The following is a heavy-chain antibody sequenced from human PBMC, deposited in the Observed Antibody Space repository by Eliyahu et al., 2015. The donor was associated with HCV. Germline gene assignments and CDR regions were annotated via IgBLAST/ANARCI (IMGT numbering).Heavy chain of an antibody. CDR1: GFXFSSYS. CDR2: ISSSSSTI. Sequence: EVQLVESGGGLVQPGGSLRLSCAASGFXFSSYSMNWVRQAPGKGLEWVSYISSSSSTIYYADSVKGRFTISRDNAKNSLYLQMNSLRAEDTAVYYCAAVVPAAIVYYGMDVWGQGTTVTVSS. D-gene: IGHD2-2*01. J-gene: IGHJ6*02. CDR3: AAVVPAAIVYYGMDV. V-gene: IGHV3-48*01.